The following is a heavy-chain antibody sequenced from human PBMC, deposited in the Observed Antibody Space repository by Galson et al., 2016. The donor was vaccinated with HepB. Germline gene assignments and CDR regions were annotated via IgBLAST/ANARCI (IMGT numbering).Heavy chain of an antibody. CDR1: GFTFSRFW. Sequence: SLRHSCAASGFTFSRFWMNWVRQAPGKGLEWVASIKEDGSKTSYVDSVKGRFTISRDNVENSLYLQMNSLRAEDTAVYYCARYGDEAGWNFQHWGQGTLVTVSS. D-gene: IGHD6-19*01. J-gene: IGHJ1*01. V-gene: IGHV3-7*03. CDR2: IKEDGSKT. CDR3: ARYGDEAGWNFQH.